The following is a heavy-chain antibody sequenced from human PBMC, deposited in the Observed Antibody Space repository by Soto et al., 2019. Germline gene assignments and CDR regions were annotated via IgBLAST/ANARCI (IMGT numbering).Heavy chain of an antibody. CDR2: ISGSGGTI. Sequence: GVLRLSCAASGFTFSSYSMNWVRQAPRKGLEWVSYISGSGGTIYYADSVKGRFTISRDNAENSLYLQMNSLRAEDTAVYYCGRASTYCSSTSCYSYWRQGTLDTVSS. J-gene: IGHJ4*02. D-gene: IGHD2-2*01. V-gene: IGHV3-48*01. CDR1: GFTFSSYS. CDR3: GRASTYCSSTSCYSY.